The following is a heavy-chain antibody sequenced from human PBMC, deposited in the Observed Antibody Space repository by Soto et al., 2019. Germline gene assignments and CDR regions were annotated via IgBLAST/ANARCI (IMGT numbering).Heavy chain of an antibody. CDR3: ARVGKYYDFWSGLAYYYYGMDV. CDR1: GGSFSGYY. Sequence: SETLSLTCAVYGGSFSGYYWSWIRQPPGKGLEWIGEINHSGSTNYNPSLKSRVTISVDTSKNQFPLKLSSVTAADTAVYYCARVGKYYDFWSGLAYYYYGMDVWGQGTTVTVSS. CDR2: INHSGST. J-gene: IGHJ6*02. D-gene: IGHD3-3*01. V-gene: IGHV4-34*01.